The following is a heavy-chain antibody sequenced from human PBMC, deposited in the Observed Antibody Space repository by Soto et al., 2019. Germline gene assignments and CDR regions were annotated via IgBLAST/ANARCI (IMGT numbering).Heavy chain of an antibody. D-gene: IGHD3-9*01. V-gene: IGHV4-38-2*01. CDR1: GYSISSGYY. J-gene: IGHJ6*02. CDR2: IYHSGST. CDR3: ARGGSGYDILTGYYVLGMDV. Sequence: SETLSLTXAVPGYSISSGYYWGWIRQPPGKGLEWIGSIYHSGSTYYNPSLKSRVTISVDTSKNQFSLKLSSATAADTAVYYCARGGSGYDILTGYYVLGMDVWGQGTTVTVSS.